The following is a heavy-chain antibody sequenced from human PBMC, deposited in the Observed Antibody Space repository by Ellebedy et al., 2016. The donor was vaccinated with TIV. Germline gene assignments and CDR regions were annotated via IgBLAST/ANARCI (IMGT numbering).Heavy chain of an antibody. Sequence: PGGSLRLSCAASGFTFSSYWMHWVRQAPGTGLVWVSRINSDGSTTSYADSVKGRCTISRDNAKNTLYLQMNSLRAEDTAVYYCARDRVPAAIFWYFDHWGRGTLVTVSS. J-gene: IGHJ2*01. CDR2: INSDGSTT. CDR3: ARDRVPAAIFWYFDH. CDR1: GFTFSSYW. V-gene: IGHV3-74*01. D-gene: IGHD2-2*02.